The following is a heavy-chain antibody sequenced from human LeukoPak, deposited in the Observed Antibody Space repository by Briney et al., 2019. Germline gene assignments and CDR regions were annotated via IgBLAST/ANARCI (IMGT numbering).Heavy chain of an antibody. CDR2: IGYDGSDK. V-gene: IGHV3-30*02. J-gene: IGHJ4*02. D-gene: IGHD3-22*01. Sequence: PGGSLRLSCAASGVTFSSCGMHWVRQGPGKGPEWMAFIGYDGSDKFYADSVKGRFTISRDHSNNSVSLQMTNLRVEDTAIYYCAKDLEEVVVITLDYWGQGTLVTVSS. CDR3: AKDLEEVVVITLDY. CDR1: GVTFSSCG.